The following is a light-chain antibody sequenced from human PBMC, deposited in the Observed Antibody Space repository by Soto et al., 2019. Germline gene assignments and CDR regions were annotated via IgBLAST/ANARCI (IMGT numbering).Light chain of an antibody. CDR2: KAS. Sequence: DIQMTQFPSTLSASVGDRVTITCRASQSISSWLAWYQQKPGKAPKLLIYKASSLESGVPSRFSGSGSGTEFTLTISSLQTDDFATYYCRQYNSYSGTFGQGTKVEIK. CDR3: RQYNSYSGT. J-gene: IGKJ1*01. CDR1: QSISSW. V-gene: IGKV1-5*03.